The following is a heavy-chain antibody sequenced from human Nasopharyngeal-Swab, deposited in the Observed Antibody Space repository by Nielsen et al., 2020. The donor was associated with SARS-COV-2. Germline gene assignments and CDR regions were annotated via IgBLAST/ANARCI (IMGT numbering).Heavy chain of an antibody. Sequence: SETLSLTCTVSGGSISSSSYYWGWIRQPPGKGLEWIGRIYYSGSTYYNPSLKSRVTISVDPSKNQFSLKLSSVTAADTAVYYCARHGYTRITIFGVWGHIRRDFDYWGQGTLVTVSS. J-gene: IGHJ4*02. CDR1: GGSISSSSYY. CDR3: ARHGYTRITIFGVWGHIRRDFDY. CDR2: IYYSGST. D-gene: IGHD3-3*01. V-gene: IGHV4-39*01.